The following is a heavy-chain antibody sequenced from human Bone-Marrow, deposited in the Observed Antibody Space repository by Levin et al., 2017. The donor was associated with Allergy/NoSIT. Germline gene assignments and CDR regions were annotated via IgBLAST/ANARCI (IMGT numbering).Heavy chain of an antibody. Sequence: GGSLRLSCAASGFTFSSYTMNWVRQAPGKGLEWVSSISSSSNYIYYADSVKGRFSISRDNAKNSLYLQMNSLRAEDTAVYYCARGITGTTWPGRSHDAFDIWGQGTMVTVSS. CDR1: GFTFSSYT. D-gene: IGHD1-20*01. J-gene: IGHJ3*02. CDR2: ISSSSNYI. CDR3: ARGITGTTWPGRSHDAFDI. V-gene: IGHV3-21*01.